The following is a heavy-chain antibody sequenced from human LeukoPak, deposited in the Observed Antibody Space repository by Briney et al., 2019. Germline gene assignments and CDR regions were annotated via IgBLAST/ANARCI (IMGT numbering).Heavy chain of an antibody. J-gene: IGHJ4*02. D-gene: IGHD6-25*01. Sequence: PGGSLRLSCAASGFTFSSYAMSWVRQAPGKGLEWVSAISGSGGSTYYADSVKGRFTISRDNSKNTLSLQMNSLRAEDTAVYYCAKHNSAFLSSFDYWGQGTLVTVSS. CDR2: ISGSGGST. V-gene: IGHV3-23*01. CDR1: GFTFSSYA. CDR3: AKHNSAFLSSFDY.